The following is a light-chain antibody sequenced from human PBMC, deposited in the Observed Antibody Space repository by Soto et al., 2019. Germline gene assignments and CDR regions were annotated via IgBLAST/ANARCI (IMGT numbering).Light chain of an antibody. J-gene: IGLJ2*01. Sequence: QSVLTQPASVSGSPGQSITISCTGTSSDVGTYNFVSWYQQHPGKAPKLMIYEGGKRPSGVSNRFSVSKSGNTASLTISGLQAEDEADYYCCSYAGSVVFGGGTKLTVL. CDR1: SSDVGTYNF. CDR2: EGG. CDR3: CSYAGSVV. V-gene: IGLV2-23*01.